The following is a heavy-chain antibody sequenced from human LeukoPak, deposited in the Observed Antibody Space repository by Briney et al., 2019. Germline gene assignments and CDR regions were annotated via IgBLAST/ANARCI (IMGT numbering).Heavy chain of an antibody. V-gene: IGHV3-23*01. CDR1: GFTFSSYA. CDR2: ISGSGGST. CDR3: ASDNYYGSGSYLHYFDY. Sequence: GGSLRLSCAASGFTFSSYAMSWVRQAPGKGLEWVSAISGSGGSTYYADSVKGRFTISRDNSKNTLYLQMNSLRAEDTAVYYCASDNYYGSGSYLHYFDYWGQGTLVTVSS. J-gene: IGHJ4*02. D-gene: IGHD3-10*01.